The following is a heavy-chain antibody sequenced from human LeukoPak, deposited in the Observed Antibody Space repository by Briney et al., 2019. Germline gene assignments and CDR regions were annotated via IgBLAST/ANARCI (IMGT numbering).Heavy chain of an antibody. CDR3: ARDVSPMIVEDAEGP. V-gene: IGHV3-48*03. CDR1: GFTFSSYE. D-gene: IGHD3-22*01. J-gene: IGHJ4*02. CDR2: ISSSGSTI. Sequence: SGGSLRLSCAASGFTFSSYEMNRVRQAPGKGTEWVSYISSSGSTIYYADSVKGRFTISRDNAKNSLYLQMNSLRAEDTAVYYCARDVSPMIVEDAEGPWGQGTLVTVSS.